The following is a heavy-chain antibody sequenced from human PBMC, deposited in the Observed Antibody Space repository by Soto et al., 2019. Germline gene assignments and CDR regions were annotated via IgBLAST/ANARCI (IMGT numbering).Heavy chain of an antibody. V-gene: IGHV3-74*01. CDR2: INSAGSGL. CDR3: SRGGINHGFDV. D-gene: IGHD2-15*01. Sequence: EVQLVESGGGLVQPGGSLRLSCVASGFTFSSYWMHWVRQAPGKGLVWVARINSAGSGLIYADSVRGRFTISRDNAYNAVYLQMSSLRAEDTALYYCSRGGINHGFDVWGRGTMVTVSS. J-gene: IGHJ3*01. CDR1: GFTFSSYW.